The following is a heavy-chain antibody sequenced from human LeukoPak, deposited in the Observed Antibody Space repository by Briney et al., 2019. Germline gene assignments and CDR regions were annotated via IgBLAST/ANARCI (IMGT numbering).Heavy chain of an antibody. CDR1: GDSVSINSAA. CDR2: TYYRSKWYN. CDR3: ARDRKDSSGYYSRYYYYYYGMDV. J-gene: IGHJ6*02. D-gene: IGHD3-22*01. V-gene: IGHV6-1*01. Sequence: SQTLSLTCAISGDSVSINSAAWNWIRQSPSRGLEWLGRTYYRSKWYNDYAVSVKSRITINPDTSKNQFSLQLNSVTPEDTAVYYCARDRKDSSGYYSRYYYYYYGMDVWGQGTTVTVSS.